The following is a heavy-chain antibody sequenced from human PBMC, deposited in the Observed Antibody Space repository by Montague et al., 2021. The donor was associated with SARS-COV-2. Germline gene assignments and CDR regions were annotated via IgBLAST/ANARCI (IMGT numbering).Heavy chain of an antibody. J-gene: IGHJ4*02. CDR3: ARLPDLLLWFGEALDY. D-gene: IGHD3-10*01. CDR2: IYYSGST. V-gene: IGHV4-39*01. CDR1: GGSISSSSYY. Sequence: SETLSLTCTVSGGSISSSSYYRGWIRQPPGKGLEWIGSIYYSGSTYYNPSLKSRVTIPVDTSKNQLSLKLSSVTAADTAVYYCARLPDLLLWFGEALDYWGQGTLVTVSA.